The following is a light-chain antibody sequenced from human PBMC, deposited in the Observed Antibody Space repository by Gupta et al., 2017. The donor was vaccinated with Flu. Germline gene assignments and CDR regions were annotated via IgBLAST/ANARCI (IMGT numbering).Light chain of an antibody. Sequence: DIVMTQSPLSLPVTPGEPASISCRSSQSLLHSNGYNYLDWYLQKPGQSPQLLIYLGSNRASGVPDRFSGSGSGTDFKLKISREEAEDVGVYYCMQALQTPNTFGQGTKLEIK. J-gene: IGKJ2*01. CDR1: QSLLHSNGYNY. V-gene: IGKV2-28*01. CDR3: MQALQTPNT. CDR2: LGS.